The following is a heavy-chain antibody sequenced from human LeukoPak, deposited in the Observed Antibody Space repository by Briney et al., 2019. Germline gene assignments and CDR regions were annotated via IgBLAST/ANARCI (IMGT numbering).Heavy chain of an antibody. D-gene: IGHD3-16*01. Sequence: GGSLRLSCAVSGFTFSGFWMSWSRQAPGKGLEWVSGISGGGVTTYYADSVKGRFTISRDNSKNTLYLQMNSLRADDTAIYYCARNQQLGGHSYYYYGMDVWGQGTTVTVSS. V-gene: IGHV3-23*01. CDR1: GFTFSGFW. CDR3: ARNQQLGGHSYYYYGMDV. CDR2: ISGGGVTT. J-gene: IGHJ6*02.